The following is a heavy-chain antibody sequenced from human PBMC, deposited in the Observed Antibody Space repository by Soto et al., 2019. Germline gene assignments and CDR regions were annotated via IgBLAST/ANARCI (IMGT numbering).Heavy chain of an antibody. V-gene: IGHV1-69*01. CDR2: IIPIFGTA. J-gene: IGHJ6*02. CDR3: ARGGGSYYYGSGSYYNQPNRRMDV. CDR1: GGTFSSYA. D-gene: IGHD3-10*01. Sequence: QVQLVQSGAEVKKPGSSVKVSCKASGGTFSSYAISWVRQAPGQGLEWMGGIIPIFGTANYAQKFQGRVTITADESTSTAYMEPSSLRSEDTAVYYCARGGGSYYYGSGSYYNQPNRRMDVWGQGTTVTVSS.